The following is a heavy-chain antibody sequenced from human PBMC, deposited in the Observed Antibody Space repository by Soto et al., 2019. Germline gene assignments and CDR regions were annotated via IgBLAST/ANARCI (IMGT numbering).Heavy chain of an antibody. CDR3: ARALGSGSYYPFDF. CDR2: ISRSSTTI. J-gene: IGHJ4*02. D-gene: IGHD3-10*01. CDR1: GFTFDNYA. V-gene: IGHV3-48*01. Sequence: GGSLRLSCTASGFTFDNYAMSWVRQAPGKGLEWVSYISRSSTTIYYADSVKGRFTISRDNAKNSLNLQMNSLRAEDTAVYYCARALGSGSYYPFDFWGQGTLVTVSS.